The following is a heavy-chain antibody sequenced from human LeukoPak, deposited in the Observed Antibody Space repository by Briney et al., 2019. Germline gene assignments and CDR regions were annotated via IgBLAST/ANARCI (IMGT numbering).Heavy chain of an antibody. CDR3: ARDPLYCSGGRRYHDAFDV. V-gene: IGHV4-61*01. CDR1: GGSVSSGNYY. CDR2: IYYSGST. J-gene: IGHJ3*01. Sequence: PSETLSLTCTVSGGSVSSGNYYWNWIRQPPGKGLEWIGYIYYSGSTNYNPSLESRVTISADTSKNQISLKLSSVTAADTAIYFCARDPLYCSGGRRYHDAFDVWGQGTMVTVSS. D-gene: IGHD2-15*01.